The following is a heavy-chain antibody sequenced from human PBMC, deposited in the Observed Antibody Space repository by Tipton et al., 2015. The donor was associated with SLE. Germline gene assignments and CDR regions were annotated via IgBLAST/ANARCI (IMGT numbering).Heavy chain of an antibody. CDR1: GGPISTYY. CDR3: ARGIYYGMDL. CDR2: VYYSGRT. Sequence: TLSLTCTVSGGPISTYYWSWSRQPPGKGLEWIGYVYYSGRTSYNSSLKSRVTISVDTSKNQFSLKLNSVTTADTAVYYCARGIYYGMDLWGQGTTVTVSS. J-gene: IGHJ6*02. V-gene: IGHV4-59*01. D-gene: IGHD1-14*01.